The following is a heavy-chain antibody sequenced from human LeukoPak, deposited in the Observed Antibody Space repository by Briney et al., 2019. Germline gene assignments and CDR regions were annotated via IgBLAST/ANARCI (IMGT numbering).Heavy chain of an antibody. V-gene: IGHV3-11*04. CDR3: ARDPDVVGATPFDY. D-gene: IGHD1-26*01. Sequence: GGSLRLSCAASGFTFSDYYMSWIRQAPGKGLEWVSYISSSGSTIYYADSVKGRFTISRDDAKNSLYLQMNSLRAEDTAVYYCARDPDVVGATPFDYWGQGTLVTVSS. CDR1: GFTFSDYY. J-gene: IGHJ4*02. CDR2: ISSSGSTI.